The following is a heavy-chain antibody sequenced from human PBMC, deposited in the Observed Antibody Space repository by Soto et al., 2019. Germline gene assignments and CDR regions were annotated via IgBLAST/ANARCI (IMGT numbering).Heavy chain of an antibody. V-gene: IGHV3-7*01. CDR3: ATDIYDFWSGQISGRFDY. D-gene: IGHD3-3*01. CDR2: IKQDGSEK. CDR1: GFTFSSYW. Sequence: GGSLRLSCAASGFTFSSYWMSWVRQAPGKGLEWVANIKQDGSEKYYVDSVKGRFTISRDNAKNSLYLQMNSLRAEDTAVYYCATDIYDFWSGQISGRFDYWGQGTLVTVSS. J-gene: IGHJ4*02.